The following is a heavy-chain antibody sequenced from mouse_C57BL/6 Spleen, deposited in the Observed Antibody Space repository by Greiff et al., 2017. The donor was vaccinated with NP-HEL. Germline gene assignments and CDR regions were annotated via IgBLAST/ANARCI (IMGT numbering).Heavy chain of an antibody. J-gene: IGHJ3*01. CDR3: ASHYYGSSYGWFAY. Sequence: EVQLQQSVAELVRPGASVKLSCTASGFNIKNTYMHWVKQRPEQGLEWIGRIDPANGNTKYAPKFQGKATITADTSSNTAYLQLSSLTSEDTAIYYWASHYYGSSYGWFAYWGQGTLVTVSA. CDR1: GFNIKNTY. V-gene: IGHV14-3*01. D-gene: IGHD1-1*01. CDR2: IDPANGNT.